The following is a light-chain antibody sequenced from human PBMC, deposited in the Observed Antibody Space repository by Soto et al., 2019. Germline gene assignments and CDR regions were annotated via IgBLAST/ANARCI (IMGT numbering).Light chain of an antibody. CDR3: QQYYNTPLT. Sequence: IVMTQSPDSLAVSLGERATINCKSSQRVLYSSNNKNFLAWYQPKPGQPPKLLIYWASTRESGVPDRISGSGSGTDFTLTISSLQAEDVAVYYCQQYYNTPLTFGGGTKVDIK. CDR2: WAS. J-gene: IGKJ4*01. V-gene: IGKV4-1*01. CDR1: QRVLYSSNNKNF.